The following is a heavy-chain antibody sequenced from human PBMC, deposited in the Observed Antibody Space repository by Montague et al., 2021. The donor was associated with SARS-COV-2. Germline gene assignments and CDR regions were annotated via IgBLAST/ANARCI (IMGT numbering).Heavy chain of an antibody. CDR1: GGSISSYY. CDR3: ARSIAVAGKEWYYYYGMDV. CDR2: IYTSGST. J-gene: IGHJ6*02. V-gene: IGHV4-4*07. Sequence: SETLSLTCTVSGGSISSYYWSWIRQPAGKGLEWIGRIYTSGSTNYNPSLKSRVTMSVDTSKNQFSLKLSSVTAADTAVYHCARSIAVAGKEWYYYYGMDVWGQGTTVTVSS. D-gene: IGHD6-19*01.